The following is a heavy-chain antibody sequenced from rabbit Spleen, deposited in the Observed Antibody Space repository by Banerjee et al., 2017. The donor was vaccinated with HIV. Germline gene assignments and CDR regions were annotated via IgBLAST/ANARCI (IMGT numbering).Heavy chain of an antibody. D-gene: IGHD7-1*01. CDR2: INIATGKS. CDR1: GVSFSDKDV. J-gene: IGHJ4*01. Sequence: QEQLEESGGGLVKPEGSLTLTCKASGVSFSDKDVMCWVRQAPGKGLEWITCINIATGKSVYASWVSGRFIMSRTSSTTVTLQMTSLTAADTATYFCARDLVTAIGWNFALWGPGPWSPS. CDR3: ARDLVTAIGWNFAL. V-gene: IGHV1S45*01.